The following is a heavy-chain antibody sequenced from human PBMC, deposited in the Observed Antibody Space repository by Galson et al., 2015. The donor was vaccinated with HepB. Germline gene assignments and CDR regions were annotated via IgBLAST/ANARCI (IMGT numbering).Heavy chain of an antibody. CDR1: GSISSGSYY. Sequence: GSISSGSYYWSWIRQPAGKGLEWIGRIYTSGSTNYNPSLKSRVTMSVDTSKNQFSLKLSSVTAADTAVYYCARAGYSGYDWLVFDYWGQGTLVTVSS. J-gene: IGHJ4*02. CDR2: IYTSGST. V-gene: IGHV4-61*02. D-gene: IGHD5-12*01. CDR3: ARAGYSGYDWLVFDY.